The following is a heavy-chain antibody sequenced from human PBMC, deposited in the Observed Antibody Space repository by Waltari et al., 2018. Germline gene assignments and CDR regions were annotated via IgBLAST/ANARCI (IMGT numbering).Heavy chain of an antibody. Sequence: EVQLVESGGGLVQPGGSLRLSCAASGFTFSSHWMHWVHQAPGKGLVWVSRINSDGSTTNYADSVKGRFTISRDNAKNTLYLQMNSLRAEDTAVYYCASYVMIKEWGQGTLVTVSS. CDR2: INSDGSTT. V-gene: IGHV3-74*01. J-gene: IGHJ4*02. D-gene: IGHD3-16*01. CDR3: ASYVMIKE. CDR1: GFTFSSHW.